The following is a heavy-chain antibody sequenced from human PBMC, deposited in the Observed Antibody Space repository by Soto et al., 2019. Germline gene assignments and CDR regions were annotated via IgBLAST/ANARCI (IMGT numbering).Heavy chain of an antibody. V-gene: IGHV1-18*03. D-gene: IGHD3-10*01. Sequence: ASLKLSCKAHGYTFTSYGISWVRRATGQGLEWMGWISANNGNTNYAKKLKGRVTMTTDTSTSTAYMKLSSIRYDDMTVTYCASAYMVRGVQNYYNKSMDVWGQGTTVTVSS. CDR2: ISANNGNT. CDR1: GYTFTSYG. CDR3: ASAYMVRGVQNYYNKSMDV. J-gene: IGHJ6*02.